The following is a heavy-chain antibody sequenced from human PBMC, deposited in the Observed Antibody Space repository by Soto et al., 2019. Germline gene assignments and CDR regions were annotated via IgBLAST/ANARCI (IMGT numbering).Heavy chain of an antibody. CDR2: INHSGST. J-gene: IGHJ6*02. Sequence: SETLSLTCAGYGGSFSGYYWSWIRQPPGKGLEWIGEINHSGSTNYNPSLKSRVTISVDTSKNQFSLYLQMNSLRAEDTAVYYCAKVQNPRRWVDGMDVWGQGTTVTVSS. CDR1: GGSFSGYY. CDR3: AKVQNPRRWVDGMDV. V-gene: IGHV4-34*01.